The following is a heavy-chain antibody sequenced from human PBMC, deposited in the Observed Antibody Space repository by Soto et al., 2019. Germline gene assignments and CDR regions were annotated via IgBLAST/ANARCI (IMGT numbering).Heavy chain of an antibody. D-gene: IGHD1-26*01. Sequence: GGSVRLSCAASGFTFSIYSMKWFRQAPGKGLEWVSSISSSSSYIYYADSVKGRFTISRDNAKDSLYLQMNSLRAEDTAVYYCARDTGGYWGQGPLVTVSS. CDR2: ISSSSSYI. V-gene: IGHV3-21*01. CDR3: ARDTGGY. CDR1: GFTFSIYS. J-gene: IGHJ4*02.